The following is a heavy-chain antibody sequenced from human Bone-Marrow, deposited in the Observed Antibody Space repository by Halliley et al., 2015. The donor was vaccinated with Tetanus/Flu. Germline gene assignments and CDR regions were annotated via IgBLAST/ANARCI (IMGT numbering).Heavy chain of an antibody. CDR1: GGNFRSYV. V-gene: IGHV1-69*01. D-gene: IGHD1-26*01. Sequence: QLVQSGAEVKKPGSSVRVSCTASGGNFRSYVLNWVRQAPGQGLEWMGGIIPFLDTVNYAQTFQGRVTISADDSSTTAYMELSSLTSDDTAPCFCARGHVGGRADYWGQGTRVTVSS. CDR3: ARGHVGGRADY. CDR2: IIPFLDTV. J-gene: IGHJ4*02.